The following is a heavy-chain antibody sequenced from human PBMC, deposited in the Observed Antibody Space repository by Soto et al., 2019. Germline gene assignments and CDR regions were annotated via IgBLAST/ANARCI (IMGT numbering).Heavy chain of an antibody. CDR1: GGSFSGFY. CDR3: ARARYYGSGRHGMDV. J-gene: IGHJ6*02. V-gene: IGHV4-34*01. D-gene: IGHD3-10*01. CDR2: INHSGRT. Sequence: KPSETLSLTCAVYGGSFSGFYWTWIRQPPGKGLEWIGEINHSGRTNDNPSLKSRVTVSVDTSKNQFSPNLTSVTAADTGVYYCARARYYGSGRHGMDVWGQGTTVTVSS.